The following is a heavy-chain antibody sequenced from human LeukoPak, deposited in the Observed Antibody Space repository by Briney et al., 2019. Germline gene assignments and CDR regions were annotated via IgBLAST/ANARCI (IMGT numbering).Heavy chain of an antibody. D-gene: IGHD6-13*01. J-gene: IGHJ5*02. V-gene: IGHV4-31*03. CDR1: GGSISSGGYY. Sequence: SETLSLTCTVSGGSISSGGYYWSWIRQHPGKGLEWIGHIYYSGSTYYNPSLKSRVTISVDKSKNQFSLKLSSVTAADTAVYYCASVEQQLWFDPWGQGTLVTVSS. CDR2: IYYSGST. CDR3: ASVEQQLWFDP.